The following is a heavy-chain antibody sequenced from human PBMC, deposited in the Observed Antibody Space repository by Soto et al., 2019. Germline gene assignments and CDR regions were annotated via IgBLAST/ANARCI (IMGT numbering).Heavy chain of an antibody. Sequence: QLQLQESGPGLVKPSETLSLTCTVSGGSISSSSYYWGWIRQPPGKGLEWIGSIYYSGSTYYNPSLKSRVTISVDTSKNQFSLKLSSVTAADTAVYYCARSAATDTGPYYYGMDVWGQGTTVTVSS. D-gene: IGHD6-25*01. CDR1: GGSISSSSYY. J-gene: IGHJ6*02. V-gene: IGHV4-39*01. CDR2: IYYSGST. CDR3: ARSAATDTGPYYYGMDV.